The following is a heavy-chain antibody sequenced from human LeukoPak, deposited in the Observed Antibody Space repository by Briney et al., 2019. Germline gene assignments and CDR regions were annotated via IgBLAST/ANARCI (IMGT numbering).Heavy chain of an antibody. J-gene: IGHJ3*02. CDR1: GYSFTSYW. V-gene: IGHV5-51*01. CDR2: IYPGDSDT. D-gene: IGHD1-7*01. CDR3: ARRYNWNSGAFDI. Sequence: GESLKISCKGSGYSFTSYWIGWVRQMPGKGLEWMGIIYPGDSDTGYSPSFQGQVTISADKSISTAYLQWSSLKASDTAMYYCARRYNWNSGAFDIWGQGTMVTVSS.